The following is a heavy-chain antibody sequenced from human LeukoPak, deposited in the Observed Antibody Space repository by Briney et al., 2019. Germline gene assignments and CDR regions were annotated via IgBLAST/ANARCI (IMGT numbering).Heavy chain of an antibody. V-gene: IGHV4-30-2*01. CDR1: GGSISSGGYS. CDR2: IYHSGST. Sequence: SRTLSLTCAVSGGSISSGGYSWSWIRQPPGKCLEWIGYIYHSGSTYYNPSLKSRVTISVDRCKNQFSMKLSSVTAADTHVSYCARAGAAWQQGWFPSRGQGTLVTVSS. D-gene: IGHD6-13*01. CDR3: ARAGAAWQQGWFPS. J-gene: IGHJ4*02.